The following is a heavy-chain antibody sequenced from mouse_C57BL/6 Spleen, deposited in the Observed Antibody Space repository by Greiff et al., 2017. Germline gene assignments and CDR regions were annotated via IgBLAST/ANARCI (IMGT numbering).Heavy chain of an antibody. D-gene: IGHD1-1*01. Sequence: QVQLQQSGPELVKPGASVKISCKASGYAFSSSWMNWVKQRPGKGLEWIGRIYPGDGDTNYNGKFKGKATLTADKSSSTAYMQLSSLTSEDSAVYFCAPFITTVVATFDYWGQGTTLTVSS. CDR3: APFITTVVATFDY. CDR2: IYPGDGDT. V-gene: IGHV1-82*01. CDR1: GYAFSSSW. J-gene: IGHJ2*01.